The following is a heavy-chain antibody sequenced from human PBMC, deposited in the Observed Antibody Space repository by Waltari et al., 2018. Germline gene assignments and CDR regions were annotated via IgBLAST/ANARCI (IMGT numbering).Heavy chain of an antibody. V-gene: IGHV3-72*01. CDR3: ARDYWGSYEY. D-gene: IGHD1-26*01. CDR2: SRNKGNSDSA. Sequence: EVQLVESGGGLVQPGGSLRLSCAASGFTLSDSEMDWVRQAPGKGLEWVGRSRNKGNSDSAEYAASVKDRFTISRDESKSSVYLYMSSLKSEDTAVYYCARDYWGSYEYWGQGSHVTVSS. CDR1: GFTLSDSE. J-gene: IGHJ4*02.